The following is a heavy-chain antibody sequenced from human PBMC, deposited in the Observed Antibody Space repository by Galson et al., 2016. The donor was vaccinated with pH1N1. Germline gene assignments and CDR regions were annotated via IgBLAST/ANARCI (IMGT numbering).Heavy chain of an antibody. CDR3: ARDREDYWSGYLFDY. V-gene: IGHV1-69*04. CDR1: GGTLSSYA. D-gene: IGHD3-3*01. J-gene: IGHJ4*02. CDR2: ILPILGIP. Sequence: SVKVSCKASGGTLSSYAISWVRQAPGQGLEWMGNILPILGIPDYAQKFQDRVKITADKSTNTAYLELGSLRSEDTAVYYCARDREDYWSGYLFDYWGQGTLVTVAS.